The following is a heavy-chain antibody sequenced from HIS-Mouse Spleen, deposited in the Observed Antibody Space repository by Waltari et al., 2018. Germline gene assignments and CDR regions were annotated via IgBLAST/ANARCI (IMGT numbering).Heavy chain of an antibody. D-gene: IGHD5-12*01. J-gene: IGHJ4*02. V-gene: IGHV3-30*04. CDR1: GFTFGSNA. Sequence: QVQLVESGGGVVHPGRSLRLSWSASGFTFGSNARHWVRQAPGKGLEWVAVISYDGSNKYYADSVKGRFTISRDNSKNTLYLQMNSLRAEDTAVYYCARRYSGYDLGYWGQGTLVTVSA. CDR3: ARRYSGYDLGY. CDR2: ISYDGSNK.